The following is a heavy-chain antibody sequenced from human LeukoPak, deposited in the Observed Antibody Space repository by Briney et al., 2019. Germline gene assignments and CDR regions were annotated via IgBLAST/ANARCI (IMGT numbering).Heavy chain of an antibody. CDR1: GGSISSYY. V-gene: IGHV4-59*01. CDR2: IYYSGST. D-gene: IGHD6-13*01. CDR3: AREVQRMGISAAATEYSYYYMDV. Sequence: PSETLSLTCTVSGGSISSYYWSWIRQPPGKGLEWIGYIYYSGSTNYNPSLKSRVTISVDTSKNQFSLKLSSVTAADTAMYYCAREVQRMGISAAATEYSYYYMDVWGKGTTVTISS. J-gene: IGHJ6*03.